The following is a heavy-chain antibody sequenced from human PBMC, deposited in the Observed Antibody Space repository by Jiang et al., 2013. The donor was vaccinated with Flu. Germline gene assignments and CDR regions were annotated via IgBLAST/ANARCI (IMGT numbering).Heavy chain of an antibody. V-gene: IGHV4-4*02. CDR1: GASVSSSNW. CDR3: ARGLAVAGTDFDY. J-gene: IGHJ4*02. Sequence: GLVKPSGTLSLTCAVSGASVSSSNWWSWVRQPPGKGLEWIGEIYHSGSANYNPSLKSRVTISVDKSKNQFSLKLSSVTAADTAVYYCARGLAVAGTDFDYWGQGTLVTVSS. CDR2: IYHSGSA. D-gene: IGHD6-19*01.